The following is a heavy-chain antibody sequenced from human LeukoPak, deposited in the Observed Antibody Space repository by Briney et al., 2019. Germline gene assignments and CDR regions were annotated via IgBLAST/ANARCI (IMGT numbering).Heavy chain of an antibody. CDR3: ATQTDYYDSSGYFD. Sequence: ASVKVSCKASGYTFTGYYMHWVRQAPGQGLEWMGWINPNSGGTNYAQKFQGRVTMTRDTSISTAYMELSRLRSDDTAVYYCATQTDYYDSSGYFDWGQGTLVTVSS. V-gene: IGHV1-2*02. CDR2: INPNSGGT. CDR1: GYTFTGYY. D-gene: IGHD3-22*01. J-gene: IGHJ4*02.